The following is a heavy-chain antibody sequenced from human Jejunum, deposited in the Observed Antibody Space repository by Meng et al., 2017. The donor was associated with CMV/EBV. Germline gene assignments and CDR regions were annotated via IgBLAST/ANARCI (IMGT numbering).Heavy chain of an antibody. Sequence: LQGPGPGLVNSPETLSLTCFVSAGPISGYYWSWIRQPAGKGLEWIGRIYTSGSTHYNPSLKSRLTVSVDLAKNQISLKLSSVTAADTAVYYCARESGSYYWFDPWGQGTLVTVSS. V-gene: IGHV4-4*07. CDR2: IYTSGST. CDR1: AGPISGYY. D-gene: IGHD1-26*01. CDR3: ARESGSYYWFDP. J-gene: IGHJ5*02.